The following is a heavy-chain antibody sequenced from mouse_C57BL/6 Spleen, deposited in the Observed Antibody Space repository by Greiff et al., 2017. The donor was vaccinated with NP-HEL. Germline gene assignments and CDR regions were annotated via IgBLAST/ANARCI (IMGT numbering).Heavy chain of an antibody. CDR1: GYSITSGYY. D-gene: IGHD1-1*01. J-gene: IGHJ2*01. Sequence: EVQLQESGPGLVKPSQSLSLTCSVTGYSITSGYYWNWIRQFPGNKLEWMGYISYDGSNNYNPSLKNRISITRDSSKHQFFLKLNAVTTGDTATYYCARANDLRGFDYWGQGTTLTVSS. CDR3: ARANDLRGFDY. CDR2: ISYDGSN. V-gene: IGHV3-6*01.